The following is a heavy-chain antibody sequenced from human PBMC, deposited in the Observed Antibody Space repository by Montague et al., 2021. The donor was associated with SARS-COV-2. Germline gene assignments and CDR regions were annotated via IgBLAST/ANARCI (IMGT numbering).Heavy chain of an antibody. V-gene: IGHV2-70*17. CDR2: IDWDDAK. CDR3: ARVECGTVSSEEI. Sequence: PALVKPTQTLTLTCTFSGFSLNSKGVCVTWIRQPPGGALESLARIDWDDAKFYTTSLKARLAVSKGASETQVVLKVTDLDPADTATYFCARVECGTVSSEEIWGQGIKVTVSS. J-gene: IGHJ1*01. CDR1: GFSLNSKGVC. D-gene: IGHD1-7*01.